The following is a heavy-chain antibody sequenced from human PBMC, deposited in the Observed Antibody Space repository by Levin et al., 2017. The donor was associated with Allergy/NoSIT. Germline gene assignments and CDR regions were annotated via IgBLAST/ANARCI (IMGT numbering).Heavy chain of an antibody. J-gene: IGHJ3*02. CDR3: AKDLPHPVAGHPFDAFDI. CDR2: ISGSGGST. CDR1: GFTFSSYA. Sequence: GESLKISCAASGFTFSSYAMSWVRQAPGKGLEWVSAISGSGGSTYYADSVKGRFTISRDNSKNTLYLQMNSLRAEDTAVYYCAKDLPHPVAGHPFDAFDIWGQGTMVTVSS. V-gene: IGHV3-23*01. D-gene: IGHD6-19*01.